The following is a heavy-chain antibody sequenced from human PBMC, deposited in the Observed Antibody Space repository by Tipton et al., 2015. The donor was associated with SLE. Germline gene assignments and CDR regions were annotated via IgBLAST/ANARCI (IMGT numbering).Heavy chain of an antibody. CDR3: ARAKPNWNFYFDS. D-gene: IGHD1-7*01. CDR1: GFTFDAYT. V-gene: IGHV3-43*01. J-gene: IGHJ4*02. Sequence: SPRLSCAASGFTFDAYTMHWVRQPPGKGLEWVSLISWSGSSTYYADSVKGRFNISRDNSRNSLYLQMNSLRTEDTALYYCARAKPNWNFYFDSWGQGTLVTVSS. CDR2: ISWSGSST.